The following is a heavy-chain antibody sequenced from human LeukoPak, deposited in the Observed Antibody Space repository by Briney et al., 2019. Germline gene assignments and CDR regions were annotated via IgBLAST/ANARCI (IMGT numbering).Heavy chain of an antibody. J-gene: IGHJ4*02. CDR3: ARDRLYCSSTSCGGTHDY. V-gene: IGHV3-7*01. D-gene: IGHD2-2*01. CDR2: IKQDGSEK. CDR1: GFTFSSCW. Sequence: PGGSLRLSCAASGFTFSSCWMSWVRQAPGKGLEWVANIKQDGSEKYYVDSVKGRFTISRDNAKNSLYLQMNSLRAEDTAVYYCARDRLYCSSTSCGGTHDYWGQGTLVTVSS.